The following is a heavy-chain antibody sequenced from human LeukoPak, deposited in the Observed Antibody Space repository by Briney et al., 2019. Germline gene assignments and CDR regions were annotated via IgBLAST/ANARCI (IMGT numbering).Heavy chain of an antibody. V-gene: IGHV1-2*02. D-gene: IGHD6-19*01. CDR1: GYTFSDYY. CDR3: ARVRVYSSGWNFDY. Sequence: ASVKVSCKASGYTFSDYYLHCVRQAPGQGLEWMGWINSNSGSTSYARKFQGRVTMTRDTSISKLYVQLSSLRSDDTAVYYCARVRVYSSGWNFDYWGQGTVVTVSS. J-gene: IGHJ4*02. CDR2: INSNSGST.